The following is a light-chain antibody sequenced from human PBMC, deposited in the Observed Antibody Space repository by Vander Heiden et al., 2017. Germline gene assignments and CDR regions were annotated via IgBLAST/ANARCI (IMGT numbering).Light chain of an antibody. CDR1: STNIGSNN. V-gene: IGLV1-44*01. Sequence: QSVLPQPPSASGTPGQSVTIPCSGSSTNIGSNNVNWYQQRPGTAPKLLIYSNNHRPSGVHDRCSGSKSGTSASLAISGLQAEDEADYYCAAWEESLNGRVFGGGTKLTVL. J-gene: IGLJ3*02. CDR2: SNN. CDR3: AAWEESLNGRV.